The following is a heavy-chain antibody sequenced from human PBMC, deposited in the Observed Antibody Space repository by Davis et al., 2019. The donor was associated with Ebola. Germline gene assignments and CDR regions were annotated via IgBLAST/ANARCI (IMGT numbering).Heavy chain of an antibody. CDR1: GFSFADYV. J-gene: IGHJ4*02. V-gene: IGHV3-9*01. CDR3: ARGLVGESSVGIDQ. D-gene: IGHD3-10*01. Sequence: GGSLRLSCAVSGFSFADYVMHWVRQVPGKGLEWVSGIRWNSGNIGCADSVKGRFTISGDNAKNSLYLQMNSLRAEDTALYYCARGLVGESSVGIDQWGQGTLVTVSS. CDR2: IRWNSGNI.